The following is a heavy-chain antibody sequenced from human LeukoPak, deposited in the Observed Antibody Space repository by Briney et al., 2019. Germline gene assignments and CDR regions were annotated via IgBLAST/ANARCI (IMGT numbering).Heavy chain of an antibody. J-gene: IGHJ3*02. CDR2: ISYDGSNK. CDR3: ARARVRYFDWANAFDI. Sequence: PGRSLRLSCAASGFTFSSYAMHWVRQAPGKGLEWVAVISYDGSNKYYADSVKGRFTISRDNSKNTLYLQMNSLRAEDTAVYYCARARVRYFDWANAFDIWGQGTMVTVSS. CDR1: GFTFSSYA. D-gene: IGHD3-9*01. V-gene: IGHV3-30-3*01.